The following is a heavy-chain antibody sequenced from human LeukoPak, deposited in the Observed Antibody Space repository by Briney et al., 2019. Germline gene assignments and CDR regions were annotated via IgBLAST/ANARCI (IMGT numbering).Heavy chain of an antibody. CDR3: ARGRLAVAGTSYYYYGMDV. CDR2: IKHSGST. Sequence: SETLSLTCAVYGGSFSGYYWSWIRQPLGKGLEWIGEIKHSGSTNYNPSLKSRVTISVDTSKNQFSLKLSSVTAADTAVYYCARGRLAVAGTSYYYYGMDVWGQGTTVTVSS. J-gene: IGHJ6*02. D-gene: IGHD6-19*01. CDR1: GGSFSGYY. V-gene: IGHV4-34*01.